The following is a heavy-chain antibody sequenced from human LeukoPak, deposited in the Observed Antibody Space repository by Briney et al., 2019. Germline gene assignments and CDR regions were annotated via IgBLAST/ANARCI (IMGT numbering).Heavy chain of an antibody. D-gene: IGHD4-17*01. V-gene: IGHV3-53*01. Sequence: GGSLRLSCAASEFTVNNNYMSWVRQAPGKGLERVSTIYSAGSTNYADSVKGRFTISRDNSKNTMYLQMNSLRAEGTAVYYCAGGLRSGLIDYWGQGTLVTVSS. CDR1: EFTVNNNY. CDR3: AGGLRSGLIDY. J-gene: IGHJ4*02. CDR2: IYSAGST.